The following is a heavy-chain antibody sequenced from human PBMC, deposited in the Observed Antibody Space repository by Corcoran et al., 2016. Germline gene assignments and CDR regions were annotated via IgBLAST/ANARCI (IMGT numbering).Heavy chain of an antibody. Sequence: QVQLVQSGAEVKKPGASVKVSCKASGYTFTSYYMHWVRQAPGKGLEWMGIINPSGGSTSYAQKFQGRVTMTRDTSTSTVYMELSSLRSEDTAVYYCARPAAAGRGMGYYYYGMDVWGQGTTVTVSS. CDR1: GYTFTSYY. D-gene: IGHD6-13*01. CDR2: INPSGGST. V-gene: IGHV1-46*01. CDR3: ARPAAAGRGMGYYYYGMDV. J-gene: IGHJ6*02.